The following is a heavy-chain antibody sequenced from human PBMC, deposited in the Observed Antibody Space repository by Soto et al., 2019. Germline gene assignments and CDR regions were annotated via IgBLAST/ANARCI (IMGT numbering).Heavy chain of an antibody. Sequence: QLQLQESGSGLVKPSQTLSLTCAVSGGSISSGGYSWSWIRQPPGKGLEWIGYIYHSGSTYYNPSLKSRVTISVDRSKNQFSLKRSSVTAADTAVYYCARGTDCISTSCWFDPWGQGTLVTVSS. CDR2: IYHSGST. D-gene: IGHD2-2*01. CDR3: ARGTDCISTSCWFDP. J-gene: IGHJ5*02. V-gene: IGHV4-30-2*01. CDR1: GGSISSGGYS.